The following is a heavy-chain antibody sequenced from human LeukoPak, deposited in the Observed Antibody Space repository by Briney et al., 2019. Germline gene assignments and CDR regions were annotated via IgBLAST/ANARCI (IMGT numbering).Heavy chain of an antibody. D-gene: IGHD3-22*01. CDR2: IYYSGST. CDR3: AREDYYDTHAFDI. CDR1: GGSISSGGYY. Sequence: SETLSLTCTVSGGSISSGGYYWSWIRQHPGKGLEWIGYIYYSGSTYYNPSLKSRVTISVDTSKNQFSLKLSSVTAADTAVYYCAREDYYDTHAFDIWAKGQWSPSLQ. J-gene: IGHJ3*02. V-gene: IGHV4-31*03.